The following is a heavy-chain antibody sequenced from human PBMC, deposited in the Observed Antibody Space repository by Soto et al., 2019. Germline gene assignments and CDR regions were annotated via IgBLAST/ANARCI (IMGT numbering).Heavy chain of an antibody. CDR3: ARESYCGGDCYSDWFDP. Sequence: GASVKVSCKASGGTFSSYAISWVRQAPGQGLEWMGGIIPIFGTANYAQKIQGRVTITADESTSTAYMELSSLRSEDTAVYYFARESYCGGDCYSDWFDPWGQGTLVTVSS. CDR2: IIPIFGTA. CDR1: GGTFSSYA. D-gene: IGHD2-21*02. V-gene: IGHV1-69*13. J-gene: IGHJ5*02.